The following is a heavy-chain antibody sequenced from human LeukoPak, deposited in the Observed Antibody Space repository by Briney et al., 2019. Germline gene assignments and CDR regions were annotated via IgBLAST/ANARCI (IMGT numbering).Heavy chain of an antibody. CDR2: IKEDGSEK. Sequence: LSGGSLRLSCAASGFNFSTYCLSWVRQAPGKGLEWVANIKEDGSEKFYVESVRGRFTISRDNAKHSLYLQMNSLRAEDTAVYYCARAFDSSGYYFGTFYYLDYWGQGTLVIVSS. CDR3: ARAFDSSGYYFGTFYYLDY. J-gene: IGHJ4*02. D-gene: IGHD3-22*01. CDR1: GFNFSTYC. V-gene: IGHV3-7*01.